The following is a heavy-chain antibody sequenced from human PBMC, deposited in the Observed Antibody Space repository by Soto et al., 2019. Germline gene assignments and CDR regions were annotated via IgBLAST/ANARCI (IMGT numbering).Heavy chain of an antibody. CDR1: GFTFNTYW. Sequence: GGSLRLSCAASGFTFNTYWMHWFRQAPGKGLVWVSRINSGGGTTTYADSVKGRFTISRDNAKNTLYLQMNGLRAEDTAVYYCARWFTYANFDYFDYWGQGTQVTVSS. V-gene: IGHV3-74*01. CDR3: ARWFTYANFDYFDY. J-gene: IGHJ4*02. D-gene: IGHD2-8*01. CDR2: INSGGGTT.